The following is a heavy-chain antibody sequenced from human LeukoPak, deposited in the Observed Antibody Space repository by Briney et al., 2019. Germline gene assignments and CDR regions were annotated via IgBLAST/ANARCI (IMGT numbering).Heavy chain of an antibody. CDR1: GGSFSGYY. Sequence: SETLSLTCAVYGGSFSGYYWSWIRQPPGKGLEWIGETNHSGSTNYNPSLKSRVTISVDTSKNQFSLKLSSVTAADTAVYYCARHSTIYGDYWGQGTLVTVSS. J-gene: IGHJ4*02. CDR3: ARHSTIYGDY. CDR2: TNHSGST. V-gene: IGHV4-34*01. D-gene: IGHD5/OR15-5a*01.